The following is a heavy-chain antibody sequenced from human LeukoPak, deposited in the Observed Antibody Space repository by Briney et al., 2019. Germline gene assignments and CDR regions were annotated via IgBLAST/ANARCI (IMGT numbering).Heavy chain of an antibody. D-gene: IGHD2/OR15-2a*01. J-gene: IGHJ5*02. CDR3: AKCTTYMTGWCNWLDP. CDR2: IRGPGTGT. CDR1: GFTLSSDT. V-gene: IGHV3-23*01. Sequence: GGSLRLSCAAFGFTLSSDTMTWVRQAPGKGVEWVSSIRGPGTGTHYADAVKGRFSISRDDSKNTVYLQMNSLRAEDTAIYYCAKCTTYMTGWCNWLDPWGQGTLVTVSS.